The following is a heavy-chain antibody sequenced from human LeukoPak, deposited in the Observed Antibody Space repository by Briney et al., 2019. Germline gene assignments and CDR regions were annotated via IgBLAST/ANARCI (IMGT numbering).Heavy chain of an antibody. D-gene: IGHD6-13*01. Sequence: GGSLRLSCTASGFTFRNYAMTWVRQAPGKGLEFVSAISGSGGSTYYADSVKGRFTIARDNSNNTLYLQMNSLRTEDTAVYCCAKGQSASTRVFRWFDPWGQGTLVTVSS. J-gene: IGHJ5*02. CDR2: ISGSGGST. V-gene: IGHV3-23*01. CDR1: GFTFRNYA. CDR3: AKGQSASTRVFRWFDP.